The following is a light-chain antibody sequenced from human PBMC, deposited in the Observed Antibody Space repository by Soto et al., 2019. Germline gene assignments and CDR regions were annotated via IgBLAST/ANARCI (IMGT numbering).Light chain of an antibody. CDR2: SNN. CDR1: TSNIGDNS. J-gene: IGLJ2*01. Sequence: QLVLTQPPSASGTPGQRVTISCSGSTSNIGDNSVNWYQQLPGTAPKLLIYSNNQRPSGVPDRFSGSKSGTSASLAISGLQSEDEADYYCASWDDSLNVVFGGETKLTVL. CDR3: ASWDDSLNVV. V-gene: IGLV1-44*01.